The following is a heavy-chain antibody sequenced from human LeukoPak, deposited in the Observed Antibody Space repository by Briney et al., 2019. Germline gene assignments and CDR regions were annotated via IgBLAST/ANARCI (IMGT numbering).Heavy chain of an antibody. CDR3: ATLRDQYSSSGSGYYYYYYYMDV. CDR1: GGSIISSSFW. D-gene: IGHD6-13*01. V-gene: IGHV4-39*07. J-gene: IGHJ6*03. Sequence: SEALSLTCTVSGGSIISSSFWWGGIRQPPGKGLEWIGSIYYSGSTYYNPSLKSRVTLSVDTSKNQFSLKLSYVTAADTAVYYCATLRDQYSSSGSGYYYYYYYMDVWGKGTTVTVSS. CDR2: IYYSGST.